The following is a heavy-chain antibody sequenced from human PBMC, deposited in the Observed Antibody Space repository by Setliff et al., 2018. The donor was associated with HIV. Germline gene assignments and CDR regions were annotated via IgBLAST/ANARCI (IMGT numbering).Heavy chain of an antibody. J-gene: IGHJ6*02. CDR2: ISSSSSYI. V-gene: IGHV3-21*01. D-gene: IGHD4-4*01. Sequence: LRLSCAASGFTFRNYKMNWARQAPGKGLEWVSSISSSSSYIYYADSVQGRFTISRDNAKNTLYLQMNSLRAEDTAVYYCVRDITTCWDVWGQGTTVTVSS. CDR1: GFTFRNYK. CDR3: VRDITTCWDV.